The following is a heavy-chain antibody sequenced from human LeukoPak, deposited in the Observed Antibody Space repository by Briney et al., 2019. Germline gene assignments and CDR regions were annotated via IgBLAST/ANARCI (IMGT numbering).Heavy chain of an antibody. D-gene: IGHD4-17*01. Sequence: GGSLRLSCAASGFTFSSYCMHWVRQAPGKGLEWVAFIRYDGSNKYYADSVKGRFTISRDNSKNTLYLQMNSLRAEDTAVYYCAKAAGNYGDSNYFDYWGQGTLVTVSS. CDR2: IRYDGSNK. J-gene: IGHJ4*02. CDR1: GFTFSSYC. CDR3: AKAAGNYGDSNYFDY. V-gene: IGHV3-30*02.